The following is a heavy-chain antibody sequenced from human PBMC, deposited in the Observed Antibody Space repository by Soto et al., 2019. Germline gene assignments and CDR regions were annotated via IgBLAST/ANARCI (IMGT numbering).Heavy chain of an antibody. CDR3: AKAQRPTIFGVVTRYYYGMDV. D-gene: IGHD3-3*01. CDR1: GYTFTGYY. J-gene: IGHJ6*02. V-gene: IGHV1-2*04. Sequence: ASVKVSCKPSGYTFTGYYIHWVRQAPGQGLEWMGWINPDTGGTNYAHKFQGWVTMTRDTPISTVYMELNSLRAEDTAVYYCAKAQRPTIFGVVTRYYYGMDVWGQGTTVTVSS. CDR2: INPDTGGT.